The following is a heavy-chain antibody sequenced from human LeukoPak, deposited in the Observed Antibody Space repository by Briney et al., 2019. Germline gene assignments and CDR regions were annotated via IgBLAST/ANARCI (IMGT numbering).Heavy chain of an antibody. D-gene: IGHD6-19*01. CDR1: GGSISSYY. J-gene: IGHJ5*02. Sequence: SETLSLTCTVSGGSISSYYWSWIRQPPGEGLECIGHIYYSGSTNYNPSLKSRVTISVDTSKNQFSLKLSSVTAADTAVYYCARAGGGGWFDVDPWGQGTLVTVSS. V-gene: IGHV4-59*01. CDR2: IYYSGST. CDR3: ARAGGGGWFDVDP.